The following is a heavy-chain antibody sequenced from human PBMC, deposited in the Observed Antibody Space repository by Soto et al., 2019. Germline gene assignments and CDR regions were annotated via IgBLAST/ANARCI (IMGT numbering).Heavy chain of an antibody. D-gene: IGHD5-12*01. V-gene: IGHV3-74*01. CDR3: ARIVATDDACDI. Sequence: EVQLVESGGGLVQPGGSLRLSCAASGFTFSSYWMHWVRQAPGKGLVWVSGINSDGSSTRYADSVKGRFTISRDNAKNTLYLQMNSLRGEDTAVYYCARIVATDDACDIWGQGTMVTVSS. CDR2: INSDGSST. J-gene: IGHJ3*02. CDR1: GFTFSSYW.